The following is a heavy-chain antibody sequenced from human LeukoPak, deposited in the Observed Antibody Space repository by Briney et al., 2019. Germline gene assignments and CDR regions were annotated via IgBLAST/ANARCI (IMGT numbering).Heavy chain of an antibody. D-gene: IGHD3-3*01. CDR3: TTMSTYDFWSGFNGYYYMDV. V-gene: IGHV3-15*01. Sequence: GGSLRLSCAASGFTFGNAWLSGFRQPPGRGRGGVGDIKRKTVGETTDYAALVKGRFTISRDDSKNTLYLQMNSLKTEDTAVYYCTTMSTYDFWSGFNGYYYMDVWGKGTTATVSS. J-gene: IGHJ6*03. CDR2: IKRKTVGETT. CDR1: GFTFGNAW.